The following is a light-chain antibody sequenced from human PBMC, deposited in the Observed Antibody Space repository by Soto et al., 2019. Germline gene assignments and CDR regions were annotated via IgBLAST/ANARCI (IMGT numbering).Light chain of an antibody. CDR2: SND. CDR1: SSNIETND. J-gene: IGLJ2*01. Sequence: QPVLTQPPSASGTPGQRVTISCSGSSSNIETNDIYWHQQLPGSAPKLLIYSNDQRPSGVPDRFSASKSGTSASLAISGLRSEVEAEYFCATWDDSLSGVVFGGGTKLTVL. CDR3: ATWDDSLSGVV. V-gene: IGLV1-47*02.